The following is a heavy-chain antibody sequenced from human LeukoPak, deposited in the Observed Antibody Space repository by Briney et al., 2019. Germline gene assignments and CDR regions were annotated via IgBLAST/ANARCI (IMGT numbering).Heavy chain of an antibody. V-gene: IGHV5-51*01. CDR1: GYSFTNYW. D-gene: IGHD6-13*01. J-gene: IGHJ4*02. Sequence: GESLKISCQGSGYSFTNYWIAWVRQMPGKGLEWMGIIYPSDSDTRYSPSFQGQVTISADKSISTAYLQWSSLKASDTAMYYCARQVASSWYGYYFDYWGQGTLVTVSS. CDR2: IYPSDSDT. CDR3: ARQVASSWYGYYFDY.